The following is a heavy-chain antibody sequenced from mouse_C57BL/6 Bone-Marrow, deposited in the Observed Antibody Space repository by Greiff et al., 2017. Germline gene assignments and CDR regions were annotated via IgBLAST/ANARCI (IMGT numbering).Heavy chain of an antibody. CDR1: GYTFTSYW. CDR2: IDPSDSYT. CDR3: AREGIYYGYD. J-gene: IGHJ2*01. V-gene: IGHV1-69*01. Sequence: QVQLKQPGAELVMPGASVKLSCKASGYTFTSYWMHWVKQRPGQGLEWIGEIDPSDSYTNYNQKFKGKSTLTVDKSSSTAYMQLSSLTSEDSAGYYCAREGIYYGYDWGQGTTLTVSS. D-gene: IGHD2-2*01.